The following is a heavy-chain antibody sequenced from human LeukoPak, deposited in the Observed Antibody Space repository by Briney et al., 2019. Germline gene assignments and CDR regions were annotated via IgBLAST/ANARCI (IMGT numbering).Heavy chain of an antibody. CDR2: IHHSGSA. CDR1: GFTFSSYE. V-gene: IGHV4-34*01. D-gene: IGHD5-12*01. CDR3: ARQTDSGYYDY. Sequence: PGGSLRLSCAASGFTFSSYEMNWIRQSPGKGLEWIGEIHHSGSAKYNPSLKSRVIISVDTSKNQFSLKVTSVTAADSAVYYCARQTDSGYYDYWGQGTLVTVSS. J-gene: IGHJ4*02.